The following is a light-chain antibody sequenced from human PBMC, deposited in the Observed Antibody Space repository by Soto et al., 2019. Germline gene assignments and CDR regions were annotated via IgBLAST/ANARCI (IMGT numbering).Light chain of an antibody. CDR3: SSYTTSNIYV. V-gene: IGLV2-14*03. CDR2: EVD. Sequence: QSVLTQPASVSGSPGQSITISCTGTSSDVGDYNYVSWYQQYPGKAPKPMIYEVDNRPSGVSNRFSGSKSGNTASLAISGLQAEDEADYYCSSYTTSNIYVFGTGTKVTVL. J-gene: IGLJ1*01. CDR1: SSDVGDYNY.